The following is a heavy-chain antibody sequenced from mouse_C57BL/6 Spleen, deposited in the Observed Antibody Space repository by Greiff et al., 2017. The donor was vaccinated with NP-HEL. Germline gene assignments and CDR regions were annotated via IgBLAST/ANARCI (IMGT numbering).Heavy chain of an antibody. CDR2: IYPGDGDT. CDR3: ARHYYGPYFDY. Sequence: QVQLQQSGPELVKPGASVKISCKASGYAFSSSWMNWVKQRPGKGLEWIGRIYPGDGDTNYNGKFKGKATMTADKSSSTAYMQLSSLTSEDSAVYVCARHYYGPYFDYWGQGTTLTVSS. D-gene: IGHD1-1*01. V-gene: IGHV1-82*01. CDR1: GYAFSSSW. J-gene: IGHJ2*01.